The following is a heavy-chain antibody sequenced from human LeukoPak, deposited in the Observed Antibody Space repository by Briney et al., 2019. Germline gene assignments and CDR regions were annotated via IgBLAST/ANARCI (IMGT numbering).Heavy chain of an antibody. Sequence: GGTLRLSCAASGFMFSNYGMSWVRQAPGKGLEWVSSISVSGSFTYYADSVKGRFTISRDNSENTLYLQMDSLRSEDTAVYYCARGEVVGANPSYYYYYMDVWGKGTTVTVSS. CDR1: GFMFSNYG. CDR2: ISVSGSFT. J-gene: IGHJ6*03. V-gene: IGHV3-23*01. CDR3: ARGEVVGANPSYYYYYMDV. D-gene: IGHD1-26*01.